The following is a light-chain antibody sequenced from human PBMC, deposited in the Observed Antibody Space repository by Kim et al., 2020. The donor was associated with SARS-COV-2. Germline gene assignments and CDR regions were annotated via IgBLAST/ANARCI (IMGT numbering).Light chain of an antibody. Sequence: SASVGDRVTITCRASETISTYFNWYQQKPGKAPIPLIYIASILQSGVPSRFSGSGSVTEFTLTINNLQPEDFATYYCQQSYNAPWTFGQGTKLEIK. V-gene: IGKV1-39*01. CDR3: QQSYNAPWT. CDR2: IAS. J-gene: IGKJ1*01. CDR1: ETISTY.